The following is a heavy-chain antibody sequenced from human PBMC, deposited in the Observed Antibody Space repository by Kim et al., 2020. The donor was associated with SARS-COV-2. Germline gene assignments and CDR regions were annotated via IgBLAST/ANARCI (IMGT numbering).Heavy chain of an antibody. CDR2: ISSDGSNE. CDR1: GFTFSTYG. Sequence: GGSLRLSCAASGFTFSTYGMHWVRQAPGKGLEWVAVISSDGSNEYYADSVKGRFTISRDNSRNTLFLQMNSLRPEDTAVYYCAKAYCGGDCYWDYFHYWG. V-gene: IGHV3-30*18. CDR3: AKAYCGGDCYWDYFHY. J-gene: IGHJ4*01. D-gene: IGHD2-21*02.